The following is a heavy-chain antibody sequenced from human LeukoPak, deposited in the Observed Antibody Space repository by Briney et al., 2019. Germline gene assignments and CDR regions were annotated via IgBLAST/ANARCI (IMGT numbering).Heavy chain of an antibody. V-gene: IGHV7-4-1*02. CDR1: GYTFTSYA. CDR3: ARVLPPGDIVLMDYRFDY. D-gene: IGHD2-8*01. CDR2: INTNTGNP. J-gene: IGHJ4*02. Sequence: ASVKVSCTASGYTFTSYAMNWVRQAPGQGLEWMGWINTNTGNPTYAQGFTGRFVFSLDTSVSTAFLQISSLKAEDTAVYYCARVLPPGDIVLMDYRFDYWGQGTLVTVSS.